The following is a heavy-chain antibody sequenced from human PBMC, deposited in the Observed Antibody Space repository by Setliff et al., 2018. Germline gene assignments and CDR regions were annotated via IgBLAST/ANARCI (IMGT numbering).Heavy chain of an antibody. Sequence: GGSLRLSCAASGFTLNIYTMSWVRQAPRKGLEWVASFIAGDSSTIYADSVKGRFTIFRDISRNTLSLEMNSLRPEDSAVYFCARAMYTSRWYSATSLDYWGQGTLVTV. J-gene: IGHJ4*02. CDR1: GFTLNIYT. CDR3: ARAMYTSRWYSATSLDY. V-gene: IGHV3-23*01. D-gene: IGHD2-15*01. CDR2: FIAGDSST.